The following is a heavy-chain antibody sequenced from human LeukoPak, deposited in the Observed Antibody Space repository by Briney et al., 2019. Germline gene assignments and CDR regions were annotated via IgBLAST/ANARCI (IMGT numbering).Heavy chain of an antibody. CDR2: ISHDGATK. J-gene: IGHJ4*02. CDR1: GFSFSNFA. D-gene: IGHD1-26*01. V-gene: IGHV3-30*04. Sequence: GGSRRLSCAASGFSFSNFAIHWVRQAPGKGLEWLAVISHDGATKHYADSVKGRFTISRDNSNNSLSLQMNSLSAEDTAVYYCARARGRWHLLPLDFWGQGSLVTVSS. CDR3: ARARGRWHLLPLDF.